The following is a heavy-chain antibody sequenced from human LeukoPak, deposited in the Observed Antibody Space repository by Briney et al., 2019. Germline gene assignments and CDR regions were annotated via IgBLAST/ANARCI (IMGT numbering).Heavy chain of an antibody. Sequence: GGSLRLSCAASGFSFSTFVMHWIRQAPGKGLEWVSYISGNGGTKYDADSVKGRFIMTRDSAKKSVYLQMTSLRVEDTAVYYCGRGIPVDYWGQGLLVTVSS. CDR3: GRGIPVDY. V-gene: IGHV3-11*01. CDR1: GFSFSTFV. J-gene: IGHJ4*02. CDR2: ISGNGGTK.